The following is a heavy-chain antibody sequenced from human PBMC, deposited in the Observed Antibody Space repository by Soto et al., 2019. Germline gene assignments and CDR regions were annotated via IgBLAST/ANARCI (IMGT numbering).Heavy chain of an antibody. CDR1: GFXFSSYA. CDR2: ISGSGGST. Sequence: GGSLRLSCAASGFXFSSYAMSWVRQAPGKGLEWVSAISGSGGSTYYADSVKGRFTISRDNSKNMLYLQMNSLRAEDTAIYYCAKPTLEPGGVVATPPDVWGQGTTVTVS. D-gene: IGHD5-12*01. CDR3: AKPTLEPGGVVATPPDV. V-gene: IGHV3-23*01. J-gene: IGHJ6*02.